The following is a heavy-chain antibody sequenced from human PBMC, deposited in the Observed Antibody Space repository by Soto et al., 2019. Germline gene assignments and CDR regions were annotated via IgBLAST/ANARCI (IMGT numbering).Heavy chain of an antibody. V-gene: IGHV4-39*01. Sequence: QLQLQESGPGLVKPSETLSLTCTVSGGSISSSSYYWGWIRQPPGKGLEWIGSIYYSGSTYYNPSLKSRVPISVDTSNNQFSLKLSSVTAADTAVYYCARTYCSGGSCYSFYYYGMDVWGQGTTVTVSS. D-gene: IGHD2-15*01. CDR2: IYYSGST. CDR1: GGSISSSSYY. J-gene: IGHJ6*02. CDR3: ARTYCSGGSCYSFYYYGMDV.